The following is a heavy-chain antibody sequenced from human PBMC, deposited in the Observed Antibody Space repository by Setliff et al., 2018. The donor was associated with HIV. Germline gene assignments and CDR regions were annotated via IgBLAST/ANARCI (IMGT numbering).Heavy chain of an antibody. Sequence: SVKVSCKASGGTFSSYSINWVRQAPGQGLEWMGGIIPIYGTPIYAQKFQGRVTITADESTSTAYMELSSLRSEETAVYYCARGDYGSGSYYPYYFYYGMDVWGQGTTVTVSS. D-gene: IGHD3-10*01. J-gene: IGHJ6*02. CDR2: IIPIYGTP. CDR1: GGTFSSYS. CDR3: ARGDYGSGSYYPYYFYYGMDV. V-gene: IGHV1-69*13.